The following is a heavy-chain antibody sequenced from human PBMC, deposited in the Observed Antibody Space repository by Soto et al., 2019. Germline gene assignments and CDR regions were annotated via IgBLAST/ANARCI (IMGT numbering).Heavy chain of an antibody. Sequence: PSETMSLTCVVSDGSLSTYDWWPWVRQPPGKGLEWIGKMFHSGGTDYSPSLKSRVTISADSSKNHFSLRLTSLTAADSAVYYCQGGDFWGQGTRVTVSS. J-gene: IGHJ4*02. V-gene: IGHV4-4*02. D-gene: IGHD3-16*01. CDR2: MFHSGGT. CDR1: DGSLSTYDW. CDR3: QGGDF.